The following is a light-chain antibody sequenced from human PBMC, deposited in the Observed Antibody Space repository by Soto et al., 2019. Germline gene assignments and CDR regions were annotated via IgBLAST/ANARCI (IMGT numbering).Light chain of an antibody. V-gene: IGKV1-5*03. Sequence: DIQMTQSPSTLSASVGDRVTITCRASQSISSWLAWYQQKPGKAPKLLIYKASSLESGVPSRFSGSGSGTEFTLTISSLQPDDFATHYCQQYNSYSGFGGGTKVEIK. CDR3: QQYNSYSG. CDR2: KAS. CDR1: QSISSW. J-gene: IGKJ4*02.